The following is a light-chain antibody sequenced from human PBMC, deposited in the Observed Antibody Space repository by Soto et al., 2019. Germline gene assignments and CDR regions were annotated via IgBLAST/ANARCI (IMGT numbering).Light chain of an antibody. V-gene: IGLV2-14*01. Sequence: QSALTQPASVSGSPGQSITISCTGTSSDVGGYNYVSWYQQHPGKAPKLMIYEVSNRPSGVSNRFSGSKSGNTASLTISGLQAEDEADNYCCSFTTSATWVFGGGTKLTVL. J-gene: IGLJ3*02. CDR3: CSFTTSATWV. CDR1: SSDVGGYNY. CDR2: EVS.